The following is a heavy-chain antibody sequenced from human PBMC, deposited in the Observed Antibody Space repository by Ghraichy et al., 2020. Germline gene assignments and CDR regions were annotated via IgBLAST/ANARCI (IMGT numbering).Heavy chain of an antibody. D-gene: IGHD3-3*01. CDR2: ISSSSSYI. CDR3: ARDRCWALRFLEWSPGATTCYMDV. Sequence: GGSLRLSCAASGFTFSSYSMNWVRQAPGKGLEWVSSISSSSSYIYYADSVKGRFTISRDNAKNSLYLQMNSLRAEDTAVYYCARDRCWALRFLEWSPGATTCYMDVWGKGTTVTVSS. J-gene: IGHJ6*03. V-gene: IGHV3-21*01. CDR1: GFTFSSYS.